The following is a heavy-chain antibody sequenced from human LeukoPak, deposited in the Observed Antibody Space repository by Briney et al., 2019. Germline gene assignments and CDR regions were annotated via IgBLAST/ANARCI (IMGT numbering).Heavy chain of an antibody. J-gene: IGHJ6*02. V-gene: IGHV3-53*01. CDR3: AREEYYYDSSGYYSYGTDV. Sequence: GGSLRLSCAASGFTVSSNYMSWVRQAPGKGLEWVSVIYSGGSTYYADSVKGRFTISRDNSKNTLYLQMNSLRAEDTAVYYCAREEYYYDSSGYYSYGTDVWGQGTTVTVSS. CDR1: GFTVSSNY. D-gene: IGHD3-22*01. CDR2: IYSGGST.